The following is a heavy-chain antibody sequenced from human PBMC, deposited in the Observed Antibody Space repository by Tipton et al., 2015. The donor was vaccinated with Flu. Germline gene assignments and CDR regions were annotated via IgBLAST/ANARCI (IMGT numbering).Heavy chain of an antibody. D-gene: IGHD6-19*01. J-gene: IGHJ4*02. Sequence: GLVKPSQTLSLTCAISGDSVSSKSAAWNWIRQSPSRGLEWLGRTYYRSKWYNEYAVSVKSRITIYPDTSKSQFSLQLKSVTPGDTAVYYCVRGLAEARAQYFDYWGQGTLVTVSS. CDR1: GDSVSSKSAA. CDR3: VRGLAEARAQYFDY. V-gene: IGHV6-1*01. CDR2: TYYRSKWYN.